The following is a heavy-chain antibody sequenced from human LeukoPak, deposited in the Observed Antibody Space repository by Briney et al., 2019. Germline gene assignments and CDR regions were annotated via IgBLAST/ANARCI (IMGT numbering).Heavy chain of an antibody. J-gene: IGHJ4*02. CDR2: IYPRDGST. V-gene: IGHV1-46*01. Sequence: ASVEVSCKASGYTFTSNYIHWVRQAPGQGLEWMGMIYPRDGSTSYAQKFQGRVTVTRDTSTSTVHMELSGLRSEDTAVYYCARDQEGSDYWGQGTLVTVSS. CDR1: GYTFTSNY. CDR3: ARDQEGSDY.